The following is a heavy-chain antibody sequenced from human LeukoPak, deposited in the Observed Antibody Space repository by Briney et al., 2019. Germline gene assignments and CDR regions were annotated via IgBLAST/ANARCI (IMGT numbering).Heavy chain of an antibody. D-gene: IGHD6-13*01. Sequence: GGSLRLSCVVSGFTFSTSAMSWVRQAPGKGLEWVSSISSSSTYIYYADSVKGRFTVSRDNAKNSLYLQMNSLRAEDTAVYFCASQYTSSRIFDDWGQGTLVTVSS. CDR2: ISSSSTYI. J-gene: IGHJ4*02. CDR1: GFTFSTSA. V-gene: IGHV3-21*01. CDR3: ASQYTSSRIFDD.